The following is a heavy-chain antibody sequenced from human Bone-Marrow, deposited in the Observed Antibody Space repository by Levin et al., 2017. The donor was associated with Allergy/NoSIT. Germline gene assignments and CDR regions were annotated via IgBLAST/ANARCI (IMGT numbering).Heavy chain of an antibody. J-gene: IGHJ3*02. D-gene: IGHD7-27*01. CDR3: ASRELGVGAFDI. V-gene: IGHV1-2*02. CDR2: INPKTGGT. CDR1: GYNFAGYY. Sequence: PGGSLRLSCEASGYNFAGYYMHWVRQAPGQGLEWMGWINPKTGGTDYAQKFQGRVTMTRDTSITTAYMELSRLRYDDTAVYYCASRELGVGAFDIWGQGTMVTVST.